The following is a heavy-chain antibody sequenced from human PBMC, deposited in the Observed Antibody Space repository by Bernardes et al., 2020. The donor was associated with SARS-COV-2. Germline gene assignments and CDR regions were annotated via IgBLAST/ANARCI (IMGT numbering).Heavy chain of an antibody. CDR2: ISYDGSNK. J-gene: IGHJ4*02. Sequence: GSLRLSCAASGFTFSSYAMHWVRQAPGKGLEWVAVISYDGSNKYYADSVKGRFTISRDNSKNTLYLQMNSLRAEDTAVYYCAREGGGGSWTFDYWGQGTLVTVSS. V-gene: IGHV3-30-3*01. D-gene: IGHD2-15*01. CDR1: GFTFSSYA. CDR3: AREGGGGSWTFDY.